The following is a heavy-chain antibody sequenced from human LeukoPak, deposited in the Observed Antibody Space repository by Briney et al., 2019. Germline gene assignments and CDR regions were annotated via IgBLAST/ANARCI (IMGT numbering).Heavy chain of an antibody. V-gene: IGHV3-21*01. CDR1: GFTFSTYN. J-gene: IGHJ4*02. CDR3: ARSPRGYSFYFDY. CDR2: ITSSSSYI. Sequence: GGSLRLSCAASGFTFSTYNMNWVRQAPGKGLEWVSSITSSSSYIYYADSVKGRFTISRDNAKNSLYLQMNSLRAEDTAVYYCARSPRGYSFYFDYWGQGTLVTVSS. D-gene: IGHD3-22*01.